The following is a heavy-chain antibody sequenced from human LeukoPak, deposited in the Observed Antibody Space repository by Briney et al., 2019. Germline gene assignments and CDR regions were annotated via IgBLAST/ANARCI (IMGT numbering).Heavy chain of an antibody. Sequence: GGSLRLSCAASGFTFSSYGMSWVRQTPGKGLEWVSVISGSGGSTYSADSVKGRFTISRDNSKNTLSLQMSSLRAEDTAVYYCAKAGTFQLLYGGWFDPWGQGTLVTVSS. V-gene: IGHV3-23*01. CDR3: AKAGTFQLLYGGWFDP. J-gene: IGHJ5*02. CDR1: GFTFSSYG. D-gene: IGHD2-2*02. CDR2: ISGSGGST.